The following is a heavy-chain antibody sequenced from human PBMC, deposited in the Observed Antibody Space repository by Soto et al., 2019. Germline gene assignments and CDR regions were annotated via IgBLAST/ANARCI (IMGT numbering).Heavy chain of an antibody. D-gene: IGHD6-6*01. CDR3: ARSPRAARSYSCFDP. CDR2: IYHDGGT. V-gene: IGHV4-30-2*01. CDR1: GVSISSGGYS. J-gene: IGHJ5*02. Sequence: SETLSLTCAVSGVSISSGGYSWSWIRQPPGKGLEWIGYIYHDGGTYYNPSLKSRVTISVDRSENQFSLKLSSVTAADTAVYYCARSPRAARSYSCFDPWGQGTLVTVYS.